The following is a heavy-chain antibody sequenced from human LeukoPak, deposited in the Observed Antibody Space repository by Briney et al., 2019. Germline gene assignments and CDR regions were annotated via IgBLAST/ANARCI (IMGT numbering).Heavy chain of an antibody. CDR3: ARDRGYPSFFDY. Sequence: PGGSLRLSCAASGFTFSSYWMSWVRQAPGKGVEWVANIKQDGSEKYYVDSVKGRFTISRDRAKNSLYLQMSSLRAEDTAVYYCARDRGYPSFFDYWGQGTLVTVSS. J-gene: IGHJ4*02. D-gene: IGHD3-10*01. CDR2: IKQDGSEK. V-gene: IGHV3-7*01. CDR1: GFTFSSYW.